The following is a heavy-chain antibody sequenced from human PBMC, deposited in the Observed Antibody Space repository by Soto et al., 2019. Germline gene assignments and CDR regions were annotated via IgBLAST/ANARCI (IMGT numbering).Heavy chain of an antibody. CDR1: GFTFSSYA. CDR2: ISGGGGST. J-gene: IGHJ4*02. V-gene: IGHV3-23*01. Sequence: GGSLRLSCAASGFTFSSYAMTWVRQAPGKGLEWVSAISGGGGSTYYADSVKGRFTISRDSSKNTLYLQMSSLRAGDTAVYYCAKTVEMATIRPFDYWGQGTVVTVSS. CDR3: AKTVEMATIRPFDY.